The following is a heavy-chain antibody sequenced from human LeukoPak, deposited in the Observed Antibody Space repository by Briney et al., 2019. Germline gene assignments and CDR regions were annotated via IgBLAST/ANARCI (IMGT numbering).Heavy chain of an antibody. CDR2: ISAYNGDT. Sequence: ASVKVSCKPSGYTFNNYGITWVRQAPGQGLEWMGWISAYNGDTKYAQKFQGRVTMTTDTSTSTAYMELRSLRSDDTAVYYCARVAEQHLDYYFDYWGQETLVTVSS. V-gene: IGHV1-18*01. CDR3: ARVAEQHLDYYFDY. D-gene: IGHD1-1*01. CDR1: GYTFNNYG. J-gene: IGHJ4*02.